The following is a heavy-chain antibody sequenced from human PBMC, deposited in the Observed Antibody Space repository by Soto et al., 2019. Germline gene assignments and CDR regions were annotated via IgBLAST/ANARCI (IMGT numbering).Heavy chain of an antibody. CDR3: ARDWDSSESGWFDP. CDR1: GFTFSSYW. V-gene: IGHV3-74*01. Sequence: GYLRLSCAASGFTFSSYWMHWVRQAPGQGLVWVSRINSDGSSTSYADSVKGRFTISRDNAKNTLYLQMNSLRAEDTAVYYCARDWDSSESGWFDPWGQGTLVTVSS. D-gene: IGHD6-25*01. CDR2: INSDGSST. J-gene: IGHJ5*02.